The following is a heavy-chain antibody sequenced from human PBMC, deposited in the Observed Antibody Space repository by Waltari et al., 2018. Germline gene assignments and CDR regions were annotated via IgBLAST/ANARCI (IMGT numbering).Heavy chain of an antibody. J-gene: IGHJ3*02. CDR3: ARDNPDRAFDI. Sequence: QVQLVESGGGVVQPGRSLRLAWAASGFTFSSYCMHWVRQAPGKGLEWVAVIWYDGSNKYYADSVKGRFTISRDNSKNTLYLQMNSLRAEDTAVYYCARDNPDRAFDIWGQGTMVTVSS. CDR2: IWYDGSNK. V-gene: IGHV3-33*01. CDR1: GFTFSSYC.